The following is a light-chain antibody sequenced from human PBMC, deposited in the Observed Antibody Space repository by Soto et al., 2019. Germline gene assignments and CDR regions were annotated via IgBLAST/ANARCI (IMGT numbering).Light chain of an antibody. V-gene: IGLV1-44*01. CDR2: NNN. J-gene: IGLJ3*02. CDR1: SSNIGSNY. Sequence: QSVLTQPPSASGTPGQRVTISCSGSSSNIGSNYVYWYQQLPGTAPKLLIYNNNQRPSGVPDRFSGSKSGTSASLAISGLQSEDEAHYYCAAWDDSLYGWVFGGGTKLTVL. CDR3: AAWDDSLYGWV.